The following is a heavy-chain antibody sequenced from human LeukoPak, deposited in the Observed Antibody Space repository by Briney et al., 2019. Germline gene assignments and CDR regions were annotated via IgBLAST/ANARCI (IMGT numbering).Heavy chain of an antibody. CDR1: GLTFFSYG. Sequence: PGGSLRLSCAACGLTFFSYGMHWVGQAPGKGLAWVAGISYDGSNKYYADSVKGRFTISRDNSKNTLYLQMNSLRAEDTAVYYCASVSGRYPFRLDYWGQRTLVTVSS. V-gene: IGHV3-30-3*01. J-gene: IGHJ4*02. CDR3: ASVSGRYPFRLDY. D-gene: IGHD1-26*01. CDR2: ISYDGSNK.